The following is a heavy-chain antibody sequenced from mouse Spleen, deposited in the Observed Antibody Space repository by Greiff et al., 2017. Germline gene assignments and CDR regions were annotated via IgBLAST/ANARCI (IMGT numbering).Heavy chain of an antibody. CDR1: GYTFTSYW. V-gene: IGHV1-5*01. D-gene: IGHD2-3*01. CDR3: TLGEGDGYYVTSRFAY. Sequence: EVQLQESGTVLARPGASVKMSCKTSGYTFTSYWMHWVKQRPGQGLEWIGAIYPGNSDTSYNQKFKGKAKLTAVTSASTAYMELSSLTNEDSAVYYCTLGEGDGYYVTSRFAYWGQGTLVTVSA. J-gene: IGHJ3*01. CDR2: IYPGNSDT.